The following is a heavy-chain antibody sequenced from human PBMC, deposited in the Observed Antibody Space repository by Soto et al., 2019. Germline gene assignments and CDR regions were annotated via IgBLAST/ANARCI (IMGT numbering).Heavy chain of an antibody. J-gene: IGHJ6*03. CDR3: TRLGEGSYYYYYFMDV. Sequence: EQLVESGGGLVQPGGSLKLSCAASGFPFSGSSMHWVRQASGKGLEWVGRIRSEAHSYATAYAASVKGRFTISRDDSKNTVYLQMNSLETADTAVYYCTRLGEGSYYYYYFMDVWGKGTTVTVSS. CDR2: IRSEAHSYAT. V-gene: IGHV3-73*01. D-gene: IGHD3-16*01. CDR1: GFPFSGSS.